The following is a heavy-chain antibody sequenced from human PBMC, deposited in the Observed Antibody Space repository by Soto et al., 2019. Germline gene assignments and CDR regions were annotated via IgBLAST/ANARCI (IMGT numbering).Heavy chain of an antibody. D-gene: IGHD2-21*02. CDR2: IYYSGST. Sequence: SQTLSLTCTVSGGSISSYYWSWIRQPPGKGLEWIGYIYYSGSTNYNPSLKSRVTISVDTSKNQFSLKLSSVTAADTAVYYCASSCGGDCYSNYYYGMDVWGQGTTVTVSS. CDR3: ASSCGGDCYSNYYYGMDV. CDR1: GGSISSYY. V-gene: IGHV4-59*01. J-gene: IGHJ6*02.